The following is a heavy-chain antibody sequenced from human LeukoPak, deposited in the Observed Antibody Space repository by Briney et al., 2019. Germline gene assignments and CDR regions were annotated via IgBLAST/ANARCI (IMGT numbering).Heavy chain of an antibody. V-gene: IGHV4-38-2*02. CDR1: GYSISSGHY. D-gene: IGHD3-10*01. J-gene: IGHJ5*02. Sequence: SETLSLTCTVSGYSISSGHYWGWIRQPPGKGLEWIGSIYHSGSTYYNPSLKSRVTISVDTSENQFSLKLNSVTAADTAVYYCARDLAYYASGSYCGWFDPWGQGTLVTVSS. CDR3: ARDLAYYASGSYCGWFDP. CDR2: IYHSGST.